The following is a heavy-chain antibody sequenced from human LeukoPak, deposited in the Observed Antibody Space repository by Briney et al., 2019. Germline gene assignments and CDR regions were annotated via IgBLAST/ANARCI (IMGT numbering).Heavy chain of an antibody. Sequence: SETLSLTCTVSRDSLGSFYWSWIRQPAGKGLEWIGRLYASGGTSYNPSLNGRATMSLDTSKRQFSLNLRSLTAADTAVYYCARRLGDSSGHDWGQGTMVTVSS. CDR3: ARRLGDSSGHD. J-gene: IGHJ3*01. CDR1: RDSLGSFY. D-gene: IGHD3-22*01. V-gene: IGHV4-4*07. CDR2: LYASGGT.